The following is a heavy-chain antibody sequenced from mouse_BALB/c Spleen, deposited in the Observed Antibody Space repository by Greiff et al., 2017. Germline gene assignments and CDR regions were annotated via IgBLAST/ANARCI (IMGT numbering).Heavy chain of an antibody. V-gene: IGHV1-77*01. J-gene: IGHJ2*01. Sequence: VKLVESGPELVKPGASVKMSCKASGYTFTDYVISWVKQRTGQGLEWIGEIYPGSGSTYYNEKFKGKATLTADKSSNTAYMQLSSLTSEDSAVYFCARWGTGNYFDYWGQGTTLTVSS. CDR3: ARWGTGNYFDY. D-gene: IGHD4-1*01. CDR2: IYPGSGST. CDR1: GYTFTDYV.